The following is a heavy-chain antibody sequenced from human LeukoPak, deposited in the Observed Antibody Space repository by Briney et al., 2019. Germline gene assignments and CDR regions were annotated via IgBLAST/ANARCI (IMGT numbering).Heavy chain of an antibody. D-gene: IGHD1-26*01. Sequence: VASVKVSCKASGYTFTDYYMHWVRQAPGQGLEWMGWINPNSGGTNYAQKFQGRVTMTRDTSISTAYMELSRLRSDDTAVYYCARDLGSGSLHYWGQGTLVTVSS. CDR1: GYTFTDYY. V-gene: IGHV1-2*02. CDR2: INPNSGGT. J-gene: IGHJ4*02. CDR3: ARDLGSGSLHY.